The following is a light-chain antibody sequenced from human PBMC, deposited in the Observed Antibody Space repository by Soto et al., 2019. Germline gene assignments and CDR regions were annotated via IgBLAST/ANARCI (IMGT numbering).Light chain of an antibody. CDR3: CSYAGSYFV. J-gene: IGLJ1*01. Sequence: QSVLTQPRSVSRSPGQSVTISCTGTSSDVGGYNYVSWYQQHPGRAPKFMIYDVTKRPSGVPDRFSGSKSGNTASLTISGLQVEDEADYYCCSYAGSYFVFGTGTKVTVL. V-gene: IGLV2-11*01. CDR1: SSDVGGYNY. CDR2: DVT.